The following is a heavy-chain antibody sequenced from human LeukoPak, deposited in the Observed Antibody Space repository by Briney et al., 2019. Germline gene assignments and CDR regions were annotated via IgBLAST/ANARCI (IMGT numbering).Heavy chain of an antibody. Sequence: ASVKVSCKASGYTFTGYYMHWVRQAPGQGLEWMGRINPNSGGTNYAQKLQGRVTMTTDTSTSTAYMELRSLRSDDTAVYYCARDGVAGTDYFDYWGQGTLVTVSS. V-gene: IGHV1-2*06. CDR3: ARDGVAGTDYFDY. CDR2: INPNSGGT. D-gene: IGHD6-19*01. CDR1: GYTFTGYY. J-gene: IGHJ4*02.